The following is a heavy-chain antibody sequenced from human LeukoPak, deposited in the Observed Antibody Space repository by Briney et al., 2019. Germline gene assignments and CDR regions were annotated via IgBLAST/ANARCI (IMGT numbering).Heavy chain of an antibody. Sequence: GESLRISCKGSGYRFTNYWIGWVRQMPGKGLEWMGVIYPGDSDTRYSPSFQGQVTLSADKSISTAYLQWSSLKASDTAMYYCARPDCSGDCPWGQGTLVTVSS. D-gene: IGHD2-21*02. J-gene: IGHJ5*02. CDR1: GYRFTNYW. CDR3: ARPDCSGDCP. V-gene: IGHV5-51*01. CDR2: IYPGDSDT.